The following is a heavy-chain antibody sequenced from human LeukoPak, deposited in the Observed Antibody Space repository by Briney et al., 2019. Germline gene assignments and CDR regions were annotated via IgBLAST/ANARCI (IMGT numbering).Heavy chain of an antibody. CDR1: GGSFSGYY. Sequence: PSETLSLTCAVYGGSFSGYYWSWIRQPPGKGLEWIGEINHSGSTNYNPSLKSRVTISVDTSKNQFSLKLSSVTAADTALYYCAMTGGDYVSNLLDYWGQGTLVTVSS. D-gene: IGHD2-21*02. V-gene: IGHV4-34*01. CDR3: AMTGGDYVSNLLDY. CDR2: INHSGST. J-gene: IGHJ4*02.